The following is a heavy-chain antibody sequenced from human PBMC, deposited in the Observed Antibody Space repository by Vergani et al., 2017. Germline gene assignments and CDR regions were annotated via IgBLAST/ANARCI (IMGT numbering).Heavy chain of an antibody. J-gene: IGHJ5*02. CDR2: ISSSGSTI. CDR3: AREGYYDFWSENWFDP. V-gene: IGHV3-11*01. D-gene: IGHD3-3*01. Sequence: QVQLVESGGGVVQPGGSLRLSCAASGFTFSDYYMSWIRQAPGKGLEWVSYISSSGSTIYYADSVKGRFTISRDNAKNSLYLQMNSLRAEDTAVYYCAREGYYDFWSENWFDPWGQGTLVTVSS. CDR1: GFTFSDYY.